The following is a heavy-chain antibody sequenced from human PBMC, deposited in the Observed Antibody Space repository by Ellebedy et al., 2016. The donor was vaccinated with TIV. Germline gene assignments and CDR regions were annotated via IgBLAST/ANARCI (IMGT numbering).Heavy chain of an antibody. CDR1: GYTFTGYY. Sequence: ASVKVSCKASGYTFTGYYMHWVRQAPGQGLEWMGWINPNRGGTNYAQKFQGRVTMTRDTSISTAYMELSRLRSDDTAVYYCATHSSGWLDFDYWGQGTLVTVSS. CDR2: INPNRGGT. V-gene: IGHV1-2*02. CDR3: ATHSSGWLDFDY. J-gene: IGHJ4*02. D-gene: IGHD6-19*01.